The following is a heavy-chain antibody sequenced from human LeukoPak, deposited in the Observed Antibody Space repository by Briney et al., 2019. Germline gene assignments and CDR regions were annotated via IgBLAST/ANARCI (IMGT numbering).Heavy chain of an antibody. J-gene: IGHJ3*02. D-gene: IGHD1-26*01. Sequence: GESLKISCKGSGYSFTSYSIGWVRQMPGKGLDWMGIIYPGDSDTRYSPSFPGQVTISADKSISTAYLQWSSVKASDTAMYYCARHSLGGSYSPTAQEAFDIWGQGTMVTVSS. CDR1: GYSFTSYS. V-gene: IGHV5-51*01. CDR3: ARHSLGGSYSPTAQEAFDI. CDR2: IYPGDSDT.